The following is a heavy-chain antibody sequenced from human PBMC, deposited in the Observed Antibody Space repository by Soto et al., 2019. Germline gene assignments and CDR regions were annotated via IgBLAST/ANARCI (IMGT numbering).Heavy chain of an antibody. Sequence: SETLSLTCAVSGGSVSSGSYFWTWIRQSPGKGLEWIGYITDVGSTNYNPSLKSRVTISADTTKNHFSLNLTSVTAADTAVYYCARQRVLPAQYFFDYWGQGIPVTVSS. CDR2: ITDVGST. V-gene: IGHV4-61*03. CDR3: ARQRVLPAQYFFDY. CDR1: GGSVSSGSYF. J-gene: IGHJ4*02. D-gene: IGHD6-25*01.